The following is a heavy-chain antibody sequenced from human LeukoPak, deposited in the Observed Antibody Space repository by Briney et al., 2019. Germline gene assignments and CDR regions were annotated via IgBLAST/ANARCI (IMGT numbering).Heavy chain of an antibody. D-gene: IGHD2-15*01. J-gene: IGHJ4*02. CDR2: ISGSGAYT. CDR1: GFTFTSYV. Sequence: GGPLRLSCAASGFTFTSYVMTWVRQAPGKGLEWVSTISGSGAYTDYADSVKGRFTVSRDNSKNMLYLQMNSLRAEDTAVYYCAKDRYCSGGSCYGLDYWGQGTLVTVSS. CDR3: AKDRYCSGGSCYGLDY. V-gene: IGHV3-23*01.